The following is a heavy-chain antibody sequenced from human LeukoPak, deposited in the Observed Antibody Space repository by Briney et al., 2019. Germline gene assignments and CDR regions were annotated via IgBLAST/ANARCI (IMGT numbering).Heavy chain of an antibody. V-gene: IGHV3-15*07. Sequence: GGSLRLSCEASGFTFSNTWMNWLRQAPGKVLERVDRIKTKTDGGATDYAAPVKGRFTISRDDSKNTLYLQTSNLKAEDTAVYYCTTDPGSYDIFSGYFKGGYFDHWGQGTLVTVSS. D-gene: IGHD3-9*01. CDR3: TTDPGSYDIFSGYFKGGYFDH. CDR1: GFTFSNTW. J-gene: IGHJ4*02. CDR2: IKTKTDGGAT.